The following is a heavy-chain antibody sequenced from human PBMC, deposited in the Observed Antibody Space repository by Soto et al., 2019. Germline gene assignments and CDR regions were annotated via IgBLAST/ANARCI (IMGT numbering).Heavy chain of an antibody. D-gene: IGHD4-4*01. CDR1: GGSFSGYY. Sequence: SETLSLTCAVYGGSFSGYYWSWIRQPPGKGLEWIGEINHSGSTNYNPSLKSRVTISVDTSKNQFSLKLSSVTAADTAVYYCARGVTTVTTLAPWGQGTLVTVSS. J-gene: IGHJ5*02. V-gene: IGHV4-34*01. CDR2: INHSGST. CDR3: ARGVTTVTTLAP.